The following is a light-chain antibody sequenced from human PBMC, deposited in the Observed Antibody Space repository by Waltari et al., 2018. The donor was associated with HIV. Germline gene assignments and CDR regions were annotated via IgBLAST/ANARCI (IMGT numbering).Light chain of an antibody. Sequence: EIVLTQSPGTLSLSPGERATLPCRASQSVTSNYLAWYQQKPGQAPRLLIYGASSRATGIPDRFSGSGSGTDFTLTISRLEPEDFAVFYCQQYGNSPLTFGGGTKVEI. CDR2: GAS. V-gene: IGKV3-20*01. CDR1: QSVTSNY. CDR3: QQYGNSPLT. J-gene: IGKJ4*01.